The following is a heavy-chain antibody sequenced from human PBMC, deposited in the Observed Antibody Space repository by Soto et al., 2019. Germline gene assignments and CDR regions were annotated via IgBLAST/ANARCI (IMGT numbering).Heavy chain of an antibody. CDR2: ISAYNGNT. J-gene: IGHJ6*02. D-gene: IGHD6-19*01. Sequence: ASVKVSCKASGYTFTSYGISWVRQAPGQGLEWMGWISAYNGNTNYAQKLQGRVTMTTDTSTSTAYVELRSLRSDDTAVYYCAREGIAVAGTDYYYGMDVWGQGTTVTVSS. V-gene: IGHV1-18*01. CDR1: GYTFTSYG. CDR3: AREGIAVAGTDYYYGMDV.